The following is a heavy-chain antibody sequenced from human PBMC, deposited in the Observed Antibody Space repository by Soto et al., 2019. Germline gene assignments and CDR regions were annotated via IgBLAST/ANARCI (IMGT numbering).Heavy chain of an antibody. D-gene: IGHD3-10*01. CDR3: ARQVFTMVRGVIRPPDY. J-gene: IGHJ4*02. Sequence: PGESLKISCKCSGYSFTSYWISWVRQMPGKGLEWMGRIDPSDSYTNYSPSFQGHVTISADKSISTAYLQWSSLKASDTAMYYCARQVFTMVRGVIRPPDYWGQGTLVTVSS. CDR2: IDPSDSYT. V-gene: IGHV5-10-1*01. CDR1: GYSFTSYW.